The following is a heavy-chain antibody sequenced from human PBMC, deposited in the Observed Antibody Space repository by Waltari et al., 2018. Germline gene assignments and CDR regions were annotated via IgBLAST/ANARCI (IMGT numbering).Heavy chain of an antibody. CDR2: IYHIGST. CDR3: ARTNGYCSGGSCSLNWFDP. D-gene: IGHD2-15*01. CDR1: GYSISSGYY. V-gene: IGHV4-38-2*01. J-gene: IGHJ5*02. Sequence: QVQLQESGPGLVKPSETLSLTCAVSGYSISSGYYWGWIRQPPGKGLEWIGSIYHIGSTYYNPSLKSRVTISVDTSKNQFSLKLSSVTAADTAVYYCARTNGYCSGGSCSLNWFDPWGQGTLVTVSS.